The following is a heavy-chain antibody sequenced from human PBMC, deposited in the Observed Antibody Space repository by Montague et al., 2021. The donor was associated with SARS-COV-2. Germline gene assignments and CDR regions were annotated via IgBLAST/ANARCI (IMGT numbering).Heavy chain of an antibody. CDR3: ANSYDRVGWDAFDI. D-gene: IGHD3-22*01. J-gene: IGHJ3*02. Sequence: SLRLSCAASGFTFSSYGMHWVRQAPGKGLEWVAVISYDGSNKYYXDSVKGRFTTSRDNSKNTLYLQMNSLRAEDTAVYYCANSYDRVGWDAFDIWGQGTMVTVSS. CDR1: GFTFSSYG. V-gene: IGHV3-30*18. CDR2: ISYDGSNK.